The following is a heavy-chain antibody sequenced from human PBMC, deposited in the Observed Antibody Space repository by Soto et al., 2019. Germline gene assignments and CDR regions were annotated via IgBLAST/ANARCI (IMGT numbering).Heavy chain of an antibody. J-gene: IGHJ3*02. Sequence: QVQLQESGPGLVKPSETLSLTCTVSGGSISSYYWNWFRQPPGKGLEWLGYIYYSGSTNYNHSLKNRVTISVDTYQNQFSLQLSSVTAADTAVYYGARPTMVRRGVGAFDIWGQGTLVTVSS. CDR3: ARPTMVRRGVGAFDI. CDR2: IYYSGST. V-gene: IGHV4-59*01. D-gene: IGHD3-10*01. CDR1: GGSISSYY.